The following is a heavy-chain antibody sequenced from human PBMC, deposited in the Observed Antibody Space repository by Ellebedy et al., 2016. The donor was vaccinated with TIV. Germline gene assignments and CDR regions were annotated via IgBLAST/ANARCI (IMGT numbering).Heavy chain of an antibody. V-gene: IGHV4-4*02. Sequence: SETLSLTXAVSGGSISSSNWWSWVRQPPGKGLEWIGEIYHSGSTYYNPSLKSRVTISVDRSKNQFSLKLSSVTAADTAVYYCARVNGITGTTFDPWGQGTLVTVSS. D-gene: IGHD1-7*01. CDR3: ARVNGITGTTFDP. CDR1: GGSISSSNW. CDR2: IYHSGST. J-gene: IGHJ5*02.